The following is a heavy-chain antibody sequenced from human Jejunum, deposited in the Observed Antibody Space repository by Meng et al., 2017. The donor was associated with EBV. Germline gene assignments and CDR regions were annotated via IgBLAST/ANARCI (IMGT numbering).Heavy chain of an antibody. V-gene: IGHV4-61*01. CDR2: IYKGGTT. J-gene: IGHJ4*02. CDR1: GASVTSVTSY. D-gene: IGHD1-26*01. CDR3: AYYLSGRGGVGS. Sequence: VQRQEWGPGLVNPSGPLSLTCTVSGASVTSVTSYWSWIRQPQGKGLEWIGYIYKGGTTNYIPSLRTRVTISRDTSKNQFSPKLSSVTAADTAMYYCAYYLSGRGGVGSWGQGTLVTVSS.